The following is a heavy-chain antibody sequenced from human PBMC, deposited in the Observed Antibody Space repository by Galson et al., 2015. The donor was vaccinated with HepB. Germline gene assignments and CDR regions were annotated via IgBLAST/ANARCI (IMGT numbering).Heavy chain of an antibody. Sequence: SVKVSCKASGYTFTSYYMHWVRQAPGQGLEWMGIINPSGGSTSYAQKFQGRVTMTRDTSTSTVYMELSSLRSEDTAVYYCAREKEVAQFLPNWFDPWGQGTLVAVSS. V-gene: IGHV1-46*01. D-gene: IGHD3-3*01. J-gene: IGHJ5*02. CDR1: GYTFTSYY. CDR3: AREKEVAQFLPNWFDP. CDR2: INPSGGST.